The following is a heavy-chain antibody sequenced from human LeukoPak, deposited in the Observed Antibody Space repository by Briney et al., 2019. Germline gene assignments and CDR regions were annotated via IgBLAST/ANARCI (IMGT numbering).Heavy chain of an antibody. V-gene: IGHV4-59*01. CDR1: GGSISSYY. J-gene: IGHJ3*02. CDR2: IYYSGST. Sequence: SETLSLTCTVSGGSISSYYWSWIRQPPGKALEWIGYIYYSGSTSYNPSLRSRVTISVDTSKNQFSLKLYSVTAADTAVYYCARAGTLQSNPSAFDIWGQGTMVTVSS. CDR3: ARAGTLQSNPSAFDI. D-gene: IGHD5-24*01.